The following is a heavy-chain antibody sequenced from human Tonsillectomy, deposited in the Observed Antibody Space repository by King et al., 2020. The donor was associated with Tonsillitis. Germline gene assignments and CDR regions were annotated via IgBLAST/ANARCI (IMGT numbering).Heavy chain of an antibody. D-gene: IGHD5-18*01. J-gene: IGHJ4*02. CDR2: INPNSGVT. Sequence: VQLVESGADVKKPGASVKVSCKASGFTFTGYYIHWVRQAPGQGLEGMGWINPNSGVTNYAQRFQGRVTMTRDTSISHAYMELSRLTSDDTAMFYCARDVGGYSYGLFNYWGQGTLVTVSS. CDR1: GFTFTGYY. V-gene: IGHV1-2*02. CDR3: ARDVGGYSYGLFNY.